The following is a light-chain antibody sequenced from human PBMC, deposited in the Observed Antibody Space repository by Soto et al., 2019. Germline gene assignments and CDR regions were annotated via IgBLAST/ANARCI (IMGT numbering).Light chain of an antibody. CDR2: AAS. V-gene: IGKV1-39*01. J-gene: IGKJ1*01. CDR3: QQSYTTPWT. Sequence: DIQMTQSPSSLSASVGDRVTITCQASQDISNYLNWYQQKPGKAPKLLIYAASSLQSGVPSRFSGSASGTDFTLTISNLQPADFATYYCQQSYTTPWTFGQGTKVDIK. CDR1: QDISNY.